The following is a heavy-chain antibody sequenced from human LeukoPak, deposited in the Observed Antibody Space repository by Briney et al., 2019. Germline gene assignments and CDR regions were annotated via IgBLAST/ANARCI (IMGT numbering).Heavy chain of an antibody. Sequence: PGGSLRLSCAASGFTFSNYWMSWVRQAPGKGLEWVSYISSSGSTIYYADSVKGRFTISRDNAKNSLYLQMNSLRAEDTAMYYCAKDYYDSSGYWALHDYWGQGTLVTVSS. J-gene: IGHJ4*02. CDR1: GFTFSNYW. CDR2: ISSSGSTI. V-gene: IGHV3-11*04. CDR3: AKDYYDSSGYWALHDY. D-gene: IGHD3-22*01.